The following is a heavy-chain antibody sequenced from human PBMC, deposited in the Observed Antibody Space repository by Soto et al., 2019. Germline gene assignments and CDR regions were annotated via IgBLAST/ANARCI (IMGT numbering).Heavy chain of an antibody. CDR3: ARDPEKYSGSDLGIDY. J-gene: IGHJ4*02. V-gene: IGHV3-48*03. D-gene: IGHD5-12*01. Sequence: SMGLACAASGFTFTNYEMNWVRQAPGKGLEWISYISSSGKTISHADSVKGRFTISRDNAKNSLYLQMNSLRAEDTAVYYCARDPEKYSGSDLGIDYWGQGTLVTVSS. CDR2: ISSSGKTI. CDR1: GFTFTNYE.